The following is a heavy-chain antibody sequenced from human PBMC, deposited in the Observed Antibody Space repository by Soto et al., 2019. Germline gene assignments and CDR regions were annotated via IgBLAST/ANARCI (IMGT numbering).Heavy chain of an antibody. CDR2: IWYDGSNK. CDR3: ARDGSDYYYYYMDV. J-gene: IGHJ6*03. Sequence: GGSLRLSCAASGFTFSSYGMHWVRQAPGKGLEWVAVIWYDGSNKYYADSVKGRFTISRDNSKNTLYLQMNSLRAEDTAVYYWARDGSDYYYYYMDVWGKGTTVTVSS. V-gene: IGHV3-33*01. CDR1: GFTFSSYG.